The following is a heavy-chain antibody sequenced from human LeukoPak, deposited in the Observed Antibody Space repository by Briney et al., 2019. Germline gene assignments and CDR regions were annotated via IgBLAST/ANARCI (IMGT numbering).Heavy chain of an antibody. J-gene: IGHJ4*02. V-gene: IGHV1-46*01. D-gene: IGHD3-10*01. CDR3: AREGPPGSGSYYLDY. Sequence: ASVTVSFKAPGYTFTVYYMHWVRQAPGPGLEWMGAIDPSGGGTSYAQKFQGRVTMTRDTSTSTVYMELRSLRSEDTAVHYCAREGPPGSGSYYLDYWGQGTLVTVSS. CDR2: IDPSGGGT. CDR1: GYTFTVYY.